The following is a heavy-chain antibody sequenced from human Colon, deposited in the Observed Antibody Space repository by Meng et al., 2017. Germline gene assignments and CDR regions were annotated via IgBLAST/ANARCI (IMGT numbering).Heavy chain of an antibody. CDR3: ARGPEDDHGDRSWFDP. CDR1: GVSVRTNNW. V-gene: IGHV4-4*02. D-gene: IGHD4-17*01. Sequence: LQGSGPGAWSTVGTLARSCRVSGVSVRTNNWWSWVRQPPGKGLEWIGEVYHTGTTNYNSSLQSRVTISLDKSKNQFSLNLNSVTAADTAVYYCARGPEDDHGDRSWFDPWGQGTLVTVSS. CDR2: VYHTGTT. J-gene: IGHJ5*02.